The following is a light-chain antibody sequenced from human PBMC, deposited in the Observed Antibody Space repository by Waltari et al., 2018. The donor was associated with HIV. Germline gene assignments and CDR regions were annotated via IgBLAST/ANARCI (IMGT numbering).Light chain of an antibody. V-gene: IGLV2-23*02. Sequence: QSALTQPASVSGSPGQSITISCTGTSSNLVSWYQQHPGKAPKLIIYEVSKRPSGVSDRVSASKSGNTASLTISWLQAEDEADYHCCSYVGVVNSFVLFGGGSKLTVL. CDR1: SSNL. CDR2: EVS. CDR3: CSYVGVVNSFVL. J-gene: IGLJ2*01.